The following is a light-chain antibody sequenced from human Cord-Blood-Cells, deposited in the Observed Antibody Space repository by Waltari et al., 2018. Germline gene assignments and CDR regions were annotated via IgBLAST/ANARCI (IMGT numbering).Light chain of an antibody. Sequence: YELTQPPSVSVSPGQTARITCSGDALPKKYAYWYQQKSGQAPVLVIYEDSKRPSGIPERFSGSSSGTMATLTISGAQVEDEADYYCYSTDSSGNHRVFGGGTKLTVL. CDR1: ALPKKY. J-gene: IGLJ3*02. V-gene: IGLV3-10*01. CDR3: YSTDSSGNHRV. CDR2: EDS.